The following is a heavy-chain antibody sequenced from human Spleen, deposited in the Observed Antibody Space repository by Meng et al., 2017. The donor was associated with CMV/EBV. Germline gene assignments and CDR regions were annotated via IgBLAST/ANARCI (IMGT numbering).Heavy chain of an antibody. V-gene: IGHV4-30-4*08. D-gene: IGHD7-27*01. CDR1: GGSISSGDYY. Sequence: RRQGPGPGQVKPSQTLSLPCTVSGGSISSGDYYWSWIRQPPGKGLEWIGYIYYSGSTYYNPSLKSRVTISVDTSKNQFSLKLSSVTAADTAVYYCARVLGLGNIDYWGQGTLVTVSS. J-gene: IGHJ4*02. CDR2: IYYSGST. CDR3: ARVLGLGNIDY.